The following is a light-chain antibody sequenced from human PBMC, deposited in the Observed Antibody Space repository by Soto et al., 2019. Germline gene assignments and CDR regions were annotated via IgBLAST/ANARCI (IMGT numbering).Light chain of an antibody. CDR2: LGS. Sequence: DIVMTQSPLSLPVTPGEPASISCRSSQSLLHSNGYNYLDWYLQKPGQSPQLLIYLGSNRASGVPARFSGSGSGTEFTLKISRVEAEDVGVYYCMQALQTHPWTFGQGTKVEIK. V-gene: IGKV2-28*01. J-gene: IGKJ1*01. CDR1: QSLLHSNGYNY. CDR3: MQALQTHPWT.